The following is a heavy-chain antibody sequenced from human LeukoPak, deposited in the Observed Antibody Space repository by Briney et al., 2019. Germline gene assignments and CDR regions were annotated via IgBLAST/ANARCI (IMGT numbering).Heavy chain of an antibody. CDR3: ARESRIIAAAVEYFQH. CDR1: GGSISSSSYY. CDR2: IYYSGST. V-gene: IGHV4-39*07. J-gene: IGHJ1*01. Sequence: SETLSLTCTVSGGSISSSSYYWGWIRQPPGKGLEWIGSIYYSGSTYYNPSLKSRVTISVDTSKNQFSLKLSSVTAADTAVYYCARESRIIAAAVEYFQHWGQGTLVTVSS. D-gene: IGHD6-13*01.